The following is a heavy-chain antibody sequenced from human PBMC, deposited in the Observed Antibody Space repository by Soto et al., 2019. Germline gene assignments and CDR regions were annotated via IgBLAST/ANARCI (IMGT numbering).Heavy chain of an antibody. CDR1: GFTFSSYG. V-gene: IGHV3-30*18. J-gene: IGHJ3*02. CDR2: ISYDGSNK. Sequence: QVQLVESGGGVVQPGRSLRLSCAASGFTFSSYGMHWVRQAPGNGLEWVAVISYDGSNKYYADSVMGRFTISRDNSKNTLYLQMNSLRAEDTAVYYCAKGDCGGDCYSFDAFDIGGQGTMVTVSS. CDR3: AKGDCGGDCYSFDAFDI. D-gene: IGHD2-21*02.